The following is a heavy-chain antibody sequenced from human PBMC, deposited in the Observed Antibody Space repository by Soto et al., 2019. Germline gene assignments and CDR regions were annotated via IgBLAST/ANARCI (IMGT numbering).Heavy chain of an antibody. Sequence: ASVKVSCKASGYTFTGYYMYWVRQAPGQGLEWMGWINPNSGGTNYAQKFQGWVTMTRDTSISTAYMELSRLRSDDTAVYYCARVGPQLGIYAFDIWGQGTMVTVSS. CDR2: INPNSGGT. J-gene: IGHJ3*02. CDR1: GYTFTGYY. V-gene: IGHV1-2*04. D-gene: IGHD7-27*01. CDR3: ARVGPQLGIYAFDI.